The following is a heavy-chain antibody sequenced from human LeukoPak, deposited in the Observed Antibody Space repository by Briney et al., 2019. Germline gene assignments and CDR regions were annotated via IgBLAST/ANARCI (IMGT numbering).Heavy chain of an antibody. Sequence: SETLSLTCTVSGGSMSSYYWSWIRQPPGKGLEWIGYIYYSGSTNYNPSLKSRVTISVDTSKNQFSLKLSSVTAADTAVYYCARDSRPLRRYYYYGMDVWGQGTTVTVSS. CDR2: IYYSGST. CDR1: GGSMSSYY. V-gene: IGHV4-59*01. CDR3: ARDSRPLRRYYYYGMDV. J-gene: IGHJ6*02.